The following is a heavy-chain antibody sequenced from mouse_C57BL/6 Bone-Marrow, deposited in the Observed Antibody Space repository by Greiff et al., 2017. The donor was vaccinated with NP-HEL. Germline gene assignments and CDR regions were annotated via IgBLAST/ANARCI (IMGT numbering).Heavy chain of an antibody. CDR3: ARTGFDY. CDR1: GYSFTSYY. J-gene: IGHJ2*01. D-gene: IGHD4-1*01. Sequence: VKLVESGPELVKPGASVKISCKASGYSFTSYYIHWVKQRPGQGLEWIGWIYPGSGNTKYNEKFKGKATLTADTSSSTAYMQLSSLTSEDSAVYYCARTGFDYWGQGTTLTVSS. CDR2: IYPGSGNT. V-gene: IGHV1-66*01.